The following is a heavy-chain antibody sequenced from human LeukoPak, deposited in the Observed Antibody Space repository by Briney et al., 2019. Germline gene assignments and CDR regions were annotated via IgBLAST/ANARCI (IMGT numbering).Heavy chain of an antibody. J-gene: IGHJ4*02. CDR3: ARDGGSSWYSDY. Sequence: GGSLRLSCAASGFTFSDYYMSWIRQAPGKGLEWVSYISSSGNTTYHADSVKGRFTISRDNAKNSLYLQMSSLRAEDTAVYYCARDGGSSWYSDYWGQGTLVTVSS. CDR1: GFTFSDYY. V-gene: IGHV3-11*04. CDR2: ISSSGNTT. D-gene: IGHD6-13*01.